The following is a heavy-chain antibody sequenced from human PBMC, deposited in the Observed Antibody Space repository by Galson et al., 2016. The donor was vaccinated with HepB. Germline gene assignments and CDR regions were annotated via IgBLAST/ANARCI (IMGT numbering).Heavy chain of an antibody. D-gene: IGHD3-22*01. J-gene: IGHJ4*02. CDR2: INTYGGIS. V-gene: IGHV3-11*01. CDR3: ARDWRSSGDYRQNFDY. CDR1: GFTFSDAY. Sequence: SLRLSCAASGFTFSDAYMSWIRQAPGKGLEWIASINTYGGISYYAASVRGRFIISRDNSNDSLSLQMESLRVADTAIYYCARDWRSSGDYRQNFDYWGQGARVTVSS.